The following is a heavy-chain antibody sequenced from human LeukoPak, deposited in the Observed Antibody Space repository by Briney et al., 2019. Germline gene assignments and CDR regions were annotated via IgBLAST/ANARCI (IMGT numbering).Heavy chain of an antibody. V-gene: IGHV3-23*01. CDR3: AKDNHDDYIWGSYRSDY. CDR1: RFTFSSYA. D-gene: IGHD3-16*02. CDR2: ISDSGVGT. J-gene: IGHJ4*02. Sequence: GGSLRLSCAASRFTFSSYAMSWVRQAPGKGLEWVSGISDSGVGTHYADSVKGRFTISRDNSKNTLYLQMNSLRVEDTAVYYCAKDNHDDYIWGSYRSDYWGQGTLVTVSS.